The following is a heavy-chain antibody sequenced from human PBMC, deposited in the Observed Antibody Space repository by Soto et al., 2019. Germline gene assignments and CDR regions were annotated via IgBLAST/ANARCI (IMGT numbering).Heavy chain of an antibody. D-gene: IGHD2-2*01. V-gene: IGHV3-21*01. J-gene: IGHJ4*02. CDR1: GFTFSSYS. Sequence: GGSLRLSCAASGFTFSSYSMNWVRQAPGKGLEWVSSISSSSSYIYYADSVKGRFTISRDNAKNSLYLQMSSLRAEDTAVYYCARRYCSSTSCYGFDYWGQGTLVTVSS. CDR3: ARRYCSSTSCYGFDY. CDR2: ISSSSSYI.